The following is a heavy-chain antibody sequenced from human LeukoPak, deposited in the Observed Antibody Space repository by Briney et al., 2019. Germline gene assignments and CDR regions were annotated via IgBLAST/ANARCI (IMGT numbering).Heavy chain of an antibody. CDR3: ARAPPPSDSSGYYLGYYFDY. J-gene: IGHJ4*02. CDR2: ISYDGSNK. D-gene: IGHD3-22*01. Sequence: GGSLRLSCAASGFTFSSYPMHWVRQAPGKGLERVAVISYDGSNKYYADSVKGRFTISRDNSKNTLYLQMNSLRAEDTAVFYCARAPPPSDSSGYYLGYYFDYWGQRTLVTVSS. V-gene: IGHV3-30-3*01. CDR1: GFTFSSYP.